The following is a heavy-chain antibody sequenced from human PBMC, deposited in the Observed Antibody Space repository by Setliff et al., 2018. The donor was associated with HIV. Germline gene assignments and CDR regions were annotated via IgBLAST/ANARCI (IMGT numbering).Heavy chain of an antibody. CDR3: VKDGDYRNGDYDAFAI. J-gene: IGHJ3*02. Sequence: PGGSLRLSCAGSGFTFSDYYMAWIRQAPGKGLEWVAYISLNSGNSIYYADSVKGRFTISRDNSKNTLYLQMNSRRAEDTAVYYCVKDGDYRNGDYDAFAIWGQGTRVTVSS. CDR2: ISLNSGNSI. V-gene: IGHV3-11*04. D-gene: IGHD4-17*01. CDR1: GFTFSDYY.